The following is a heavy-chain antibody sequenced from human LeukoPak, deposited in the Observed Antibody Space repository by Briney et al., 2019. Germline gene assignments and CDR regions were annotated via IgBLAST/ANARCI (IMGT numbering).Heavy chain of an antibody. V-gene: IGHV4-59*01. CDR1: GGSISSYY. Sequence: SETLSLTCTVSGGSISSYYWSWIRQPPGKGLEWLGYIYYSGSTNYNPSLKSRVTISVDTSKNQFSLKLSSVTAADTAVYYCARAGVAVAGGGWFDPWGQGTLVTVSS. CDR3: ARAGVAVAGGGWFDP. CDR2: IYYSGST. J-gene: IGHJ5*02. D-gene: IGHD6-19*01.